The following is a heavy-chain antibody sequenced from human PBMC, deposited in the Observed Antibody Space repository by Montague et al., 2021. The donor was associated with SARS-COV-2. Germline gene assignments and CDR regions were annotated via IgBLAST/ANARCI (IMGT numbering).Heavy chain of an antibody. CDR1: GFTFSSYW. CDR3: ARVSGSYDYVWGSYIVWFDP. V-gene: IGHV3-7*01. D-gene: IGHD3-16*01. J-gene: IGHJ5*02. Sequence: SLRLSCAASGFTFSSYWMSWVRQAPGKGLEWVANIKQDGSEKYYVDSVKGRFTISRDNAKNSLYLQMNSLRAEDTAVYYCARVSGSYDYVWGSYIVWFDPWGQGPLVTVPS. CDR2: IKQDGSEK.